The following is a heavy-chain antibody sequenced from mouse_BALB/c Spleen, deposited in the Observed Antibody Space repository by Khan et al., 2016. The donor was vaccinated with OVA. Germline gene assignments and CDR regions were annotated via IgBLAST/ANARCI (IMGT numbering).Heavy chain of an antibody. CDR2: ISSAGSYT. J-gene: IGHJ3*01. CDR1: GFTFSSFV. CDR3: ANGNYGWFAN. D-gene: IGHD2-1*01. V-gene: IGHV5-9-1*01. Sequence: EVELVESGGGLVKPGGSLKLSCAASGFTFSSFVMSWVRQTPEKRLEWVATISSAGSYTYYPDSVKGRFTISRDNAKNTLYLQMNSLRSEDTAIYDCANGNYGWFANWGQGTMVTVSA.